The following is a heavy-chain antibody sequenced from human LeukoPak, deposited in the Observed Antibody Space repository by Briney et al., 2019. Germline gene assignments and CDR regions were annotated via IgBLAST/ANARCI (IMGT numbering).Heavy chain of an antibody. CDR1: GFTFSIYG. V-gene: IGHV3-30*18. J-gene: IGHJ4*02. CDR3: AKGPDSSGYYYYVDY. Sequence: GGSLRLSCTASGFTFSIYGMHWVRQAPGKGLEWVAVISYDGSNKYYADSVKGRFTISRDNSKNTLYLQMNSLRAEDTAVYHCAKGPDSSGYYYYVDYWGRGTLVTVSS. CDR2: ISYDGSNK. D-gene: IGHD3-22*01.